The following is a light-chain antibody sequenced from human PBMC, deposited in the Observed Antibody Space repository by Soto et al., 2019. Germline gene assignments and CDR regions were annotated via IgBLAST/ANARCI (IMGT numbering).Light chain of an antibody. J-gene: IGLJ2*01. CDR3: SSYTSSRTIV. Sequence: QSVLTQPASVSGSPGQSITISCTGTSSDVGGYNYVSWYQQHPGKDPKLMIYDVSNLTSGVSNRFSGSKSGNTASLTISGLQAEDEADYYCSSYTSSRTIVFGGGTKLTVL. CDR1: SSDVGGYNY. CDR2: DVS. V-gene: IGLV2-14*01.